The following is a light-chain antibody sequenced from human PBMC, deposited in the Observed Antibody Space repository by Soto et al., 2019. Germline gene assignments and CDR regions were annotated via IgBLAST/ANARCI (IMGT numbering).Light chain of an antibody. CDR3: QQYNTYLTWT. V-gene: IGKV1-5*01. Sequence: DTQMTQSPSTLSASVGDRVTITCRASQSVSMWLAWFQQKPGKAPRLLIYGASDLESGVPSRFSGSGSGTEFTLTISSLQPEDAATYCCQQYNTYLTWTFGQGTKVDIK. CDR2: GAS. J-gene: IGKJ1*01. CDR1: QSVSMW.